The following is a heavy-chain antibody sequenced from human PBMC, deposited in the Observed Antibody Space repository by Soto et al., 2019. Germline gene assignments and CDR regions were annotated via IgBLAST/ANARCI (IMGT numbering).Heavy chain of an antibody. CDR2: IYPGDSDT. CDR3: ARAMVRGYAIYYGMDV. Sequence: PGESLKISCKGSGYSFTSYWIGWVRQMPGKGLEWMGIIYPGDSDTRYSPSFQGQVTISADKSISTAYLQWSSLKASDTAMYYCARAMVRGYAIYYGMDVWGQGTTVTVSS. J-gene: IGHJ6*02. V-gene: IGHV5-51*01. CDR1: GYSFTSYW. D-gene: IGHD3-10*01.